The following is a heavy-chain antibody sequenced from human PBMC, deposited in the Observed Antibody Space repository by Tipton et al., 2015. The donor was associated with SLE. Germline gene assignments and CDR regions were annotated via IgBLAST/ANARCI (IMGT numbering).Heavy chain of an antibody. CDR1: GFTFSSYA. CDR3: VKDQNGSGLIGVNV. V-gene: IGHV3-64*05. J-gene: IGHJ6*04. D-gene: IGHD3-10*01. CDR2: ISSNGGST. Sequence: SLRLSCSASGFTFSSYAMHWVRQAPGKGLEYVSGISSNGGSTYYADYVKGRFTISSDNSKNTLYVQMSSLGGEDTAVYYCVKDQNGSGLIGVNVWGKGTTVTVSS.